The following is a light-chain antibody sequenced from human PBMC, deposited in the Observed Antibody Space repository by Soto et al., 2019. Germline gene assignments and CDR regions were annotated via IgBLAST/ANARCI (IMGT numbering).Light chain of an antibody. CDR3: QQYYTSPVWT. J-gene: IGKJ1*01. Sequence: DIVMTQSPDSLAVSLGERATINCKSSQSVLYSSNNKNFLAWYQQKPGQPPKLLIYWASTRESGVPDRFRGSGSGTDFTLTISSLQAEDVAVYYCQQYYTSPVWTFGQGTKVEIK. V-gene: IGKV4-1*01. CDR1: QSVLYSSNNKNF. CDR2: WAS.